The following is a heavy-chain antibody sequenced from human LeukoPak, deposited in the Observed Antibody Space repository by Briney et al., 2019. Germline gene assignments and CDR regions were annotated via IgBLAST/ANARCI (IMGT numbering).Heavy chain of an antibody. D-gene: IGHD3-22*01. CDR3: ARGGGNYYDSSGYFYFDY. J-gene: IGHJ4*02. V-gene: IGHV4-31*03. Sequence: SETLSLTCTVSGGSISSGGYYWSWIRQHPGTGLEWIGYIYYSGSTYYNPSLKSRVTISVDTSKNQFSLKLSSVTAADTAVYYCARGGGNYYDSSGYFYFDYWGQGTLVTVSS. CDR1: GGSISSGGYY. CDR2: IYYSGST.